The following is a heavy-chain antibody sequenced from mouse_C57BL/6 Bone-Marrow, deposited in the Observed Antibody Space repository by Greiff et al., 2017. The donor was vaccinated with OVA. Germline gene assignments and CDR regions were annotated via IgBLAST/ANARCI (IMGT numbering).Heavy chain of an antibody. Sequence: DVQLQESGPGLVKPSQSLSLTCSVTGYSITSGYYWNWIRQFPGNKLEWMGYISYDGSNNYNPSLKNRISITRDTSKNQFFLKLNSVTTEDTATYYCARDPYYAPEGFAYWGQGTLVTVSA. D-gene: IGHD1-1*01. CDR1: GYSITSGYY. V-gene: IGHV3-6*01. J-gene: IGHJ3*01. CDR3: ARDPYYAPEGFAY. CDR2: ISYDGSN.